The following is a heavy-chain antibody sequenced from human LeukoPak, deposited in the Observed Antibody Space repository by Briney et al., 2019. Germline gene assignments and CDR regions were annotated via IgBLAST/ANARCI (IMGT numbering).Heavy chain of an antibody. Sequence: GRCLRLSCAASGFTFSSYGMHWVRQGPGRGRERGAVISYDGSNKYYTDSVRGRFTISRDNFKKTLYLQMNSLRAEDTAVYYCAKDIAPRLGRSFLMDVWGKGTTVTVSS. CDR2: ISYDGSNK. CDR1: GFTFSSYG. J-gene: IGHJ6*04. D-gene: IGHD1-26*01. CDR3: AKDIAPRLGRSFLMDV. V-gene: IGHV3-30*18.